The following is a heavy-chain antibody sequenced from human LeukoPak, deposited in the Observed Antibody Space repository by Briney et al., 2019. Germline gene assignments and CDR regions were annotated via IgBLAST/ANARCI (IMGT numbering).Heavy chain of an antibody. CDR1: GFTVSSSY. CDR2: IFSGGNT. Sequence: GGSLRLSCAASGFTVSSSYMSWVRQAPGKGLEYVSVIFSGGNTYYAGSVKGRFTISRDNSKNTVYLQMNSLRAEDTAVYYCARLIAATGRLYFDYWGQGTLVTVSS. J-gene: IGHJ4*02. D-gene: IGHD6-13*01. CDR3: ARLIAATGRLYFDY. V-gene: IGHV3-53*01.